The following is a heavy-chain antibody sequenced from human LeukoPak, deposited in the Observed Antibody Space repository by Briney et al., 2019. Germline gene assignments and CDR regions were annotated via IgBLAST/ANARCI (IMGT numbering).Heavy chain of an antibody. CDR1: GGSVSSYY. Sequence: SETLSLTCTVSGGSVSSYYLSWIRQPPGKGLEWIGYIYYSGSTNYSPSLKSRVTISVDTSKDQFSLKLSSVTAADTAVYYCARGWGYFDSWGQGTLVTVSS. D-gene: IGHD7-27*01. CDR3: ARGWGYFDS. CDR2: IYYSGST. V-gene: IGHV4-59*08. J-gene: IGHJ4*02.